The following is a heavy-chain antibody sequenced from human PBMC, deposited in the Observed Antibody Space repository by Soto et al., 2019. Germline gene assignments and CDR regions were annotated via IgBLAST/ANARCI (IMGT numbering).Heavy chain of an antibody. V-gene: IGHV3-9*01. CDR1: GFTFDDYA. D-gene: IGHD6-19*01. CDR2: ISCNSGSI. Sequence: LILSCAASGFTFDDYAMHWVRQAPGKGLEWVSGISCNSGSIGYADSVKGRFTISRDNAKNSLYLQMNSLRDEDTALYYCAKDIQSRYSSGWYVLDYYYGMDVWGQGTTVTVSS. J-gene: IGHJ6*02. CDR3: AKDIQSRYSSGWYVLDYYYGMDV.